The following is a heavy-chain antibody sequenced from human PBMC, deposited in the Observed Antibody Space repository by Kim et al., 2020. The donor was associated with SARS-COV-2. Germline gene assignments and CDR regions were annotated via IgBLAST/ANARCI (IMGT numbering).Heavy chain of an antibody. D-gene: IGHD3-16*01. V-gene: IGHV4-39*01. CDR2: IYYSGST. CDR3: ARRPGGGIDY. Sequence: SETLSLTCTVSGGSISSSSYYWGWIRQPPGKGLEWIGSIYYSGSTYYNPSLKSRVTISVDTSKNQFSLKLSSVTAADTAVYYCARRPGGGIDYWGQGTLVTVSS. CDR1: GGSISSSSYY. J-gene: IGHJ4*02.